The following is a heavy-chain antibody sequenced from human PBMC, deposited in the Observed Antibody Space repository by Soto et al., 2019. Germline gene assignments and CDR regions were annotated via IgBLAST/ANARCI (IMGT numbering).Heavy chain of an antibody. CDR3: ARADSSSSTSPFFDY. J-gene: IGHJ4*02. CDR2: IYYSGST. D-gene: IGHD6-6*01. Sequence: PSETLSLTCTVSGGSISSYYWSWIRQPPGKGLEWIGYIYYSGSTNYNPSLKSRVTISVDTSKNQFSLKLSSVTAADTAVYYCARADSSSSTSPFFDYWGQGTLVTVSS. V-gene: IGHV4-59*01. CDR1: GGSISSYY.